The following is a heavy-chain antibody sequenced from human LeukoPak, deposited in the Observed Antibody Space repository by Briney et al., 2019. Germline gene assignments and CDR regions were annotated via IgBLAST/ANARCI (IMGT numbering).Heavy chain of an antibody. CDR2: IYSGGST. Sequence: GGSLRLSCAASGFTVSSNYMSWVRQAPGKGLEWVSVIYSGGSTYYADSVKGRFAISRDNSKNTLYLQMSRLRAEDTAVYYCARGYDYGDYLDYWGQGTLVTVSS. V-gene: IGHV3-66*01. CDR1: GFTVSSNY. J-gene: IGHJ4*02. D-gene: IGHD4-17*01. CDR3: ARGYDYGDYLDY.